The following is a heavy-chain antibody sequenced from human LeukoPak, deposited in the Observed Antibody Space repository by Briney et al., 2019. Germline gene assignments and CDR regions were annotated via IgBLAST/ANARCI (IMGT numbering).Heavy chain of an antibody. CDR1: GCNFRGYN. J-gene: IGHJ4*02. Sequence: PGGSLRLSCIPSGCNFRGYNMAWVRQAPGKGLEWLATTTRDGSGKEYVDSVRGRFTISRDNAKNSIYLQMNTLSAEDTAVYFCVTEFWYRFDYWGQGLLVTVSS. CDR2: TTRDGSGK. D-gene: IGHD3-3*01. V-gene: IGHV3-7*01. CDR3: VTEFWYRFDY.